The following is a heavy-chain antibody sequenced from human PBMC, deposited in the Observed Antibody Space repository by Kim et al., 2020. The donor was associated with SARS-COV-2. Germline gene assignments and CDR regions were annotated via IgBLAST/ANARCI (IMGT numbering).Heavy chain of an antibody. Sequence: SETLSLTCTVSGGSISSSSYYWGWIRQPPGKGLEWIGSIYYSGSTYYNPSLKSRVTISVDTSKNQFSLKLSSVTAADTAVYYCARVTMIVAKEENWFDPWGQGTLVTVSS. CDR3: ARVTMIVAKEENWFDP. CDR2: IYYSGST. V-gene: IGHV4-39*07. D-gene: IGHD3-22*01. J-gene: IGHJ5*02. CDR1: GGSISSSSYY.